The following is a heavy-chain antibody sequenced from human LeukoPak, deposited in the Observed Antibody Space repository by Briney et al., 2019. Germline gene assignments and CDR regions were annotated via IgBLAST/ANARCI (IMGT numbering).Heavy chain of an antibody. CDR1: GFTFRDAW. CDR3: TTDSLKRLIPVRGVNDAFNI. CDR2: IKSKSGGGTT. V-gene: IGHV3-15*01. D-gene: IGHD3-10*01. Sequence: GGSLRLSCAASGFTFRDAWMSWVRQAPGKGLECVGRIKSKSGGGTTDYAAPVKGRFTISRDDSKNTLYLQMNSLKTEDTAMYYRTTDSLKRLIPVRGVNDAFNIWGQGTMVTVSS. J-gene: IGHJ3*02.